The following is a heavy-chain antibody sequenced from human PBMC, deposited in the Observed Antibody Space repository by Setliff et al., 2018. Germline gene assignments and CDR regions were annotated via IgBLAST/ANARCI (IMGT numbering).Heavy chain of an antibody. J-gene: IGHJ4*02. V-gene: IGHV3-66*03. D-gene: IGHD3-22*01. CDR2: IVQSSHT. Sequence: GGSLRLSCATSGFTFRDYSLTWVRQAPGQGLEWVSGIVQSSHTFYADSVKGRFTISRDNSRNTLFLQMNSLRTEDTAVYYCAKDTHYYASSGYYCFDYWGQGTLVTVSS. CDR3: AKDTHYYASSGYYCFDY. CDR1: GFTFRDYS.